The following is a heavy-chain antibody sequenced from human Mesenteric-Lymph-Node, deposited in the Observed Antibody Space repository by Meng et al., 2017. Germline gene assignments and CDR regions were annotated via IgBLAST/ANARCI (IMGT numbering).Heavy chain of an antibody. CDR3: ARGGVGSGSYYSNYFDY. CDR1: GYTFTGYY. D-gene: IGHD3-10*01. Sequence: ASVKVSCKASGYTFTGYYMHWVRQAPGQGLEWMGWINPNSGGTNYAQKFQGRVTMTRDTSIRTAYMELSRLRSDDTAVYYCARGGVGSGSYYSNYFDYWGQGTLVTVSS. J-gene: IGHJ4*02. V-gene: IGHV1-2*02. CDR2: INPNSGGT.